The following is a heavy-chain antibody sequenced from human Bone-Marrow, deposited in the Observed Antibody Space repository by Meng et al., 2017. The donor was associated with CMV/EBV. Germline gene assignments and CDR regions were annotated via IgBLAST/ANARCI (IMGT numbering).Heavy chain of an antibody. CDR1: GGSVSSGSYY. CDR2: IDYSGST. Sequence: GSLRLSCTVSGGSVSSGSYYWSWIRQPPGKGLEWIGYIDYSGSTYYNPSLKSRVTISVDTSKNQFSLKLSSVTAADTAVYYCARRVGWNDDRSFDYWGQGTLVTVSS. V-gene: IGHV4-61*01. J-gene: IGHJ4*02. CDR3: ARRVGWNDDRSFDY. D-gene: IGHD1-1*01.